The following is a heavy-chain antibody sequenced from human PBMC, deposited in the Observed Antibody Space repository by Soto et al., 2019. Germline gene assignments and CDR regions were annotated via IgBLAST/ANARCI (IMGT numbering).Heavy chain of an antibody. Sequence: SQTLSLTCAISGDSVSSNSAAWNWIRQSPSRGLEWLGRTYYRSKWYNDYAVSVKSRITINPDTSENQFSLQLNSVTPEDAAVYYCARDSRAAAGTRFCWFDPWGQGTLVTVSS. CDR3: ARDSRAAAGTRFCWFDP. V-gene: IGHV6-1*01. CDR2: TYYRSKWYN. J-gene: IGHJ5*02. CDR1: GDSVSSNSAA. D-gene: IGHD6-13*01.